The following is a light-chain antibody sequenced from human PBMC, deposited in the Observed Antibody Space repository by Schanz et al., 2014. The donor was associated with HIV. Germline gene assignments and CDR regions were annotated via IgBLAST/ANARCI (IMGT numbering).Light chain of an antibody. CDR3: SSYTSFGTLV. J-gene: IGLJ3*02. CDR1: SSDIGSYNL. Sequence: QSALTQPASVSGSPGQSITISCTGTSSDIGSYNLVSWYQQHPGKAPKLMIYDVSDRPSGVSNRFSGSKSGNTASLTISGLQADDEAHYYCSSYTSFGTLVFGGGTQLTVL. V-gene: IGLV2-14*02. CDR2: DVS.